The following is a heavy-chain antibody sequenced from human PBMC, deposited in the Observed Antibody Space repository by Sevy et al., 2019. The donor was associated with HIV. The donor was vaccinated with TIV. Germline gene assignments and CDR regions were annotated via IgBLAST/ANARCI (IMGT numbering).Heavy chain of an antibody. CDR2: ISDDANNK. CDR3: GRDGSLGDYFDY. V-gene: IGHV3-30-3*01. D-gene: IGHD6-19*01. Sequence: GGSLRLSCAVSGFIFSDYAMHWVRQAPGKGLEWVAVISDDANNKYYADSAKGRFTISRDNYKNTLYLQMHSLRAEDTAVYYCGRDGSLGDYFDYWGQGTLVTVSS. J-gene: IGHJ4*02. CDR1: GFIFSDYA.